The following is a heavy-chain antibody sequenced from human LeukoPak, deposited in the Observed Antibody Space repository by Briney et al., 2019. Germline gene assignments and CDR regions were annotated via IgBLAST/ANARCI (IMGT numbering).Heavy chain of an antibody. CDR1: GGSISYYY. J-gene: IGHJ6*03. D-gene: IGHD3-10*01. Sequence: PSETLSLTCSVSGGSISYYYWSWIRQPPGKGLEWIGYIYYSGSTNYNPSLKSRMTILVDTSKNQFSLKLSSVTAADTAVYYCASSGFPLYYYYYMDVWGKGTTVTVSS. CDR2: IYYSGST. V-gene: IGHV4-59*01. CDR3: ASSGFPLYYYYYMDV.